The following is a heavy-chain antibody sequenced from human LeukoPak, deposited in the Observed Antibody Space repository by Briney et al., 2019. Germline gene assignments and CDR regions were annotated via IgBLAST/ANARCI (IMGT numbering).Heavy chain of an antibody. V-gene: IGHV2-5*02. J-gene: IGHJ4*02. CDR2: IYWDYDE. CDR1: GFSLSTSGVG. CDR3: ARSTAYSSGWYTETGFDY. D-gene: IGHD6-19*01. Sequence: SGPTLVKPTQTLTLTCTFSGFSLSTSGVGVGWIRQPPGKALEWLALIYWDYDERYSTSLKSRLTITKDTSKNQVVLTMTNMDPVDTATYYCARSTAYSSGWYTETGFDYWGQGTLVTVSS.